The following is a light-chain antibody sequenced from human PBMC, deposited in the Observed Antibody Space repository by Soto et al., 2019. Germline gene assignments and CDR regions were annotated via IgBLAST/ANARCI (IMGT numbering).Light chain of an antibody. J-gene: IGKJ1*01. V-gene: IGKV3-20*01. CDR3: QQYAASPRT. CDR1: QSVSNNY. CDR2: GAS. Sequence: TQSPSTLSASVGDRVSITCRASQSVSNNYLAWYQHKPGQAPRLLIYGASNRAPGIPDRFSGSGSGPDFTLTISRLEPEDFAVYYCQQYAASPRTFGQGTLVEVK.